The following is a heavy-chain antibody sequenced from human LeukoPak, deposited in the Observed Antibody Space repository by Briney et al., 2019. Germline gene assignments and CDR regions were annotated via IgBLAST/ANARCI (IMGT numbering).Heavy chain of an antibody. V-gene: IGHV3-30*04. CDR3: ARAPDSSGYYWVGAFDI. CDR1: GFTFINYA. Sequence: PGRSLRLSCAASGFTFINYAMNWVRQAPGKGLEWVAVVSYDGSNKYYADSVRGRFTISRDNSKNTLYLQMNSLRPEDTAVYYCARAPDSSGYYWVGAFDIWGQGTMVTVSS. J-gene: IGHJ3*02. CDR2: VSYDGSNK. D-gene: IGHD3-22*01.